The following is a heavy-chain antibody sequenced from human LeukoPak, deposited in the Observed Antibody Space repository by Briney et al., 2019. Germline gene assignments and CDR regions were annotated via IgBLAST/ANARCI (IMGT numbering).Heavy chain of an antibody. J-gene: IGHJ4*02. CDR3: ARDRDYYGSGSYGPDY. CDR2: IYHSGST. CDR1: GGSISSGGYY. V-gene: IGHV4-30-2*01. D-gene: IGHD3-10*01. Sequence: SQTLSLTCTVSGGSISSGGYYWSWIRQPPGKGLEWIGYIYHSGSTYYNPSLKSRVTISVDRSKNQFSLKLSSVTAADTAVYYCARDRDYYGSGSYGPDYWGQGTLVTVSS.